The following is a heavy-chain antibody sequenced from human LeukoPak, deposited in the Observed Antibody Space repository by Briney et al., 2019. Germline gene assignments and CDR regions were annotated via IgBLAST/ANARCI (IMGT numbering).Heavy chain of an antibody. J-gene: IGHJ5*01. CDR2: IKPNSGET. CDR1: GYTFTHHY. D-gene: IGHD2-8*01. V-gene: IGHV1-2*06. Sequence: ASVKVSCKVSGYTFTHHYLHWVRQAPGQGLEWMGRIKPNSGETNYKDKLQGRITMTRATSITTAYLEVTRLPSDDTAVYYCSSEGYGVKPFGSWGQGTLVIVSS. CDR3: SSEGYGVKPFGS.